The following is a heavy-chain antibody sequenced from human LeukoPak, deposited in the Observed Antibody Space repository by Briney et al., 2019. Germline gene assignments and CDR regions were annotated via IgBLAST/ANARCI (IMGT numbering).Heavy chain of an antibody. CDR2: VYYTGAS. CDR3: ARGAPPQN. Sequence: SETLSLTCTVSGGSISSSSYYWGWVRQPPGKGLEWIGSVYYTGASYYNPSLKSRVTISIDTSKNHFSLNLTSVTAADTAVYYCARGAPPQNWGQGALVTVSS. V-gene: IGHV4-39*07. CDR1: GGSISSSSYY. J-gene: IGHJ4*02.